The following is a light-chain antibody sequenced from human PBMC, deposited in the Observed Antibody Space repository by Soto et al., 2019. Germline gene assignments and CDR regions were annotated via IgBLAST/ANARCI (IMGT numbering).Light chain of an antibody. V-gene: IGKV1-27*01. J-gene: IGKJ3*01. Sequence: DIQMTQSPTSLSASVGDRVTLTCRASQGMRNFVAWYQQKPGKAPKLLIYAAATLQSGVPSRFSGSGSVTDFTLTINSLQPEYVATYSYQKYSSGHVFGPGTKVEI. CDR2: AAA. CDR3: QKYSSGHV. CDR1: QGMRNF.